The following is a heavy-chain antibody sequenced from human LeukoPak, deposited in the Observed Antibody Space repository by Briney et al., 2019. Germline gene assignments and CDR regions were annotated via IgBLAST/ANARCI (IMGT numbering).Heavy chain of an antibody. CDR1: GFTFDDYA. J-gene: IGHJ3*02. CDR2: ISWNSGSI. V-gene: IGHV3-9*01. CDR3: AKDLLSHSSVDDSDAFDI. Sequence: QSGGSLRLSCAASGFTFDDYAMHWVRQAPGKGLEWVSGISWNSGSIGYADSVKGRFTISRDNAKNSLYLQMNSLRAEDTALYYCAKDLLSHSSVDDSDAFDIWGQGTMVTVSS. D-gene: IGHD3-22*01.